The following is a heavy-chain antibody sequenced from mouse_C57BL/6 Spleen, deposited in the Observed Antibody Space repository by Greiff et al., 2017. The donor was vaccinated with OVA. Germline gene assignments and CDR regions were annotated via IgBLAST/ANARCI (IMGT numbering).Heavy chain of an antibody. CDR1: GYTFTSYW. Sequence: QVQLQQPGAELVKPGASVKMSCKASGYTFTSYWITWVKQRTGQGLEWIGDIYPGSGSTNYNEKFKSKATLTVDTSSSTAYMQLSSLTSEDSAVYYCARAYYSNNWYFDVWGTGTTVTVSS. D-gene: IGHD2-5*01. J-gene: IGHJ1*03. CDR2: IYPGSGST. V-gene: IGHV1-55*01. CDR3: ARAYYSNNWYFDV.